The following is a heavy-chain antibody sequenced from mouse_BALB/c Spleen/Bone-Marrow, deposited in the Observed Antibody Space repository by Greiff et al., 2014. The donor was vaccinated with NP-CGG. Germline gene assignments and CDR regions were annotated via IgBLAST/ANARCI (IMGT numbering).Heavy chain of an antibody. Sequence: VHVKQSGPELVKPGASVKISCKASGYSSTGYFMNWVKQSHGKSLEWIGRINPYNGDTFYNQKFKGTATLTVDKSSSTAHMELLILTSEDSAVYYCGRGDDYDGDFDRWGQGTTLTVSS. V-gene: IGHV1-37*01. CDR3: GRGDDYDGDFDR. CDR1: GYSSTGYF. CDR2: INPYNGDT. D-gene: IGHD2-4*01. J-gene: IGHJ2*01.